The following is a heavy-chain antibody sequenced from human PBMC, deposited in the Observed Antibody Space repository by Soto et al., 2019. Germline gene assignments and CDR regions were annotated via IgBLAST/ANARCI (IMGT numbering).Heavy chain of an antibody. J-gene: IGHJ6*02. V-gene: IGHV5-51*01. CDR1: GYSFTSYW. CDR2: IYPGDSDT. D-gene: IGHD3-10*01. CDR3: ARRDYGSGSYYNGPYYYYYGMDV. Sequence: GESLKISCKGSGYSFTSYWIGWVRQMPGKGLEWMGIIYPGDSDTRYSPSFQGQVTISADKSISTAYLQWSSLKASDTAMYYCARRDYGSGSYYNGPYYYYYGMDVWGQGTTVTVSS.